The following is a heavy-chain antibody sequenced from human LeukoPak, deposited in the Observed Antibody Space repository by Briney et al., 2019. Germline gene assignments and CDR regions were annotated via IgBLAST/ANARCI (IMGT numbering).Heavy chain of an antibody. CDR3: ARRGQRWSSGLKGFDY. V-gene: IGHV4-34*01. Sequence: PSETLSLTCAVYGGSFSGYYWSWIRQPPGKGLEWIGEINHSGSTNYNPSLKSRVTISVDTSKNQFSLKLSSVTAADTAVYYCARRGQRWSSGLKGFDYWGQGTLVTVSS. CDR1: GGSFSGYY. D-gene: IGHD6-19*01. CDR2: INHSGST. J-gene: IGHJ4*02.